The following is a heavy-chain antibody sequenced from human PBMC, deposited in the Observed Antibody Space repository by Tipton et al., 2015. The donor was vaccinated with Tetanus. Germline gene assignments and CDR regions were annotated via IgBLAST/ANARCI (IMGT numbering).Heavy chain of an antibody. V-gene: IGHV4-34*01. J-gene: IGHJ6*02. CDR3: ARERIEAFYYHGLDV. Sequence: TLSLTCAVYGGSFSNYYLTWIRQPPGQGLEWIGEIHPSGITNYNPSLINRVTISVDTSKNQFSLRLTSVTAADTAIYYCARERIEAFYYHGLDVWGPGTTVTVSS. CDR1: GGSFSNYY. CDR2: IHPSGIT. D-gene: IGHD2-21*01.